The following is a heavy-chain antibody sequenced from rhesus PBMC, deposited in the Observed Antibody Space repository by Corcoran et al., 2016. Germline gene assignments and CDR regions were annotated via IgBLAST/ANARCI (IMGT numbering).Heavy chain of an antibody. CDR2: ISYTGKPI. Sequence: EVQLVESGGGLVQPGGSLRLSCAASGFTFSGYDMNWVRQAPGKGLEWVSYISYTGKPIYDADYVKGRFTISRDNAKNSLSLQMSSLRAEDTAVYYCTRETTGFEFWGQGALVTVSS. CDR1: GFTFSGYD. J-gene: IGHJ1*01. CDR3: TRETTGFEF. D-gene: IGHD4-11*01. V-gene: IGHV3-136*01.